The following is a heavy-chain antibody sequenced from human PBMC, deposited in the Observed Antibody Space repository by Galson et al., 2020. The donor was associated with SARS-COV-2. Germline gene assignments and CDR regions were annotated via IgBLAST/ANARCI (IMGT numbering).Heavy chain of an antibody. J-gene: IGHJ3*02. D-gene: IGHD6-19*01. CDR1: GFTFSSYA. CDR3: ARDGPTYSRGWITGQVMGAFDI. CDR2: ISYDGSNK. Sequence: GESLKISCAASGFTFSSYAMHWVRQAPGKGLEWVAVISYDGSNKYYADSVKGRFTISRDNSKNTLYLQMNSLRAEDTAVYYCARDGPTYSRGWITGQVMGAFDIWGQGTMVTVSS. V-gene: IGHV3-30-3*01.